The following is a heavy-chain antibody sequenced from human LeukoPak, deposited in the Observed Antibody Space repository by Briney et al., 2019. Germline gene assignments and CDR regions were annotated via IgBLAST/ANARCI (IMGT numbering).Heavy chain of an antibody. D-gene: IGHD1-26*01. Sequence: GGSLRLSCAASGFTFDDYAMHWVRQAPGKGLEWVSGISWNSGSIGYADSVKGRFTISRDNAKNSLYLQMNSLRVEDTAMYYCASRDGSYGYWGQGTLVTVSS. CDR2: ISWNSGSI. J-gene: IGHJ4*02. V-gene: IGHV3-9*01. CDR3: ASRDGSYGY. CDR1: GFTFDDYA.